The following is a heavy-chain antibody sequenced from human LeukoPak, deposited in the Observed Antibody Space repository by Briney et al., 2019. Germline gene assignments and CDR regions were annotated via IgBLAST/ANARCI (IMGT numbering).Heavy chain of an antibody. Sequence: SETLSLTCTVSVGSISSYYWSWTRQPPGKGLEWIGYIYYSGSTNYNPSLKSRVTISVDTSKNQFSLKLSSVTAADTAVYYCARHYAYCSGGSCYLYYFDYWGQGTLVTVSS. CDR1: VGSISSYY. V-gene: IGHV4-59*08. J-gene: IGHJ4*02. CDR2: IYYSGST. D-gene: IGHD2-15*01. CDR3: ARHYAYCSGGSCYLYYFDY.